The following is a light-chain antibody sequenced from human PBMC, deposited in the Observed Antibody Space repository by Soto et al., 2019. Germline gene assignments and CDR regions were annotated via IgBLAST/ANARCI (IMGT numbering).Light chain of an antibody. CDR1: QDISSY. CDR2: DAS. CDR3: QQYDNLPLT. J-gene: IGKJ4*01. V-gene: IGKV1-33*01. Sequence: DIQMTQSPSSLSAFVGDRLTITCQASQDISSYLNWYQQKAGKAPKLLIYDASNLERGVPSRFIGSGSGTDFTFTISSLQPEDIATYYCQQYDNLPLTFGGGTKVEIK.